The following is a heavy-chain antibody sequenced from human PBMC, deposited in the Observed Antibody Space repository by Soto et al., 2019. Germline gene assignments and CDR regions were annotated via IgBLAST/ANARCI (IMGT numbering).Heavy chain of an antibody. V-gene: IGHV5-51*01. D-gene: IGHD6-19*01. Sequence: EVQLVQSGAEVKKPGESLKISCKGSGYSFTSYWIGWVRQMPGKGLEWMGIIYPGDSDTRYSPSFQGQVTVSADKSISTAYLQWSSLKASDTAMYYCARLRYRSGHAYYYGMDVWGQGTTVTVSS. CDR1: GYSFTSYW. CDR3: ARLRYRSGHAYYYGMDV. J-gene: IGHJ6*02. CDR2: IYPGDSDT.